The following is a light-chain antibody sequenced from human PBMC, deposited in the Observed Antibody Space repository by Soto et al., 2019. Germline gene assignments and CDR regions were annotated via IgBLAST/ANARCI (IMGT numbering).Light chain of an antibody. CDR3: QQYNNWPRT. Sequence: EIVMTQSPATLSVSPGERATLSCRASQSVSSNLAWYQQKPGQAPRLLIYGASTRATGIPARFSGSWSGTEFTLTISSLQSEDCAVYYCQQYNNWPRTFGQGTKVEIK. CDR2: GAS. CDR1: QSVSSN. V-gene: IGKV3-15*01. J-gene: IGKJ1*01.